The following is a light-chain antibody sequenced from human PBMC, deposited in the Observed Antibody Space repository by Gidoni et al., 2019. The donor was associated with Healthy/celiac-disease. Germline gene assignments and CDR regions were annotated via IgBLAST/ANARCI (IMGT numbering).Light chain of an antibody. Sequence: QSVLTQPPSASGTPGQRVTISCSGSSSNIGSNYVYCYQQLPGTAPKLLIYRNNQRPSGFPDRFSGSKSGTSASLAISGLRSEDEADYYCAAWDDSLSGHVVFGGGTKLTVL. CDR2: RNN. CDR3: AAWDDSLSGHVV. V-gene: IGLV1-47*01. J-gene: IGLJ2*01. CDR1: SSNIGSNY.